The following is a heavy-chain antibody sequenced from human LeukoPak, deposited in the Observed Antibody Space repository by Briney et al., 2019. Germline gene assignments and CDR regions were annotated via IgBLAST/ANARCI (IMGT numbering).Heavy chain of an antibody. CDR1: GYTFTGYY. J-gene: IGHJ4*02. Sequence: ASVKVSCKASGYTFTGYYMHWVRQAPGQGLEWMGWINPNSGGTNYAQKFQGRVTMTRDTSISTAYMELSRLRSDDTAVYYCARDNRYDGAVSGVDYWGQGTLVTVSS. CDR3: ARDNRYDGAVSGVDY. V-gene: IGHV1-2*02. CDR2: INPNSGGT. D-gene: IGHD5-12*01.